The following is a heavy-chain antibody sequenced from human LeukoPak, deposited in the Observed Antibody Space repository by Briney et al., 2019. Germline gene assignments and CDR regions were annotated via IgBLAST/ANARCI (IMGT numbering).Heavy chain of an antibody. J-gene: IGHJ4*02. V-gene: IGHV3-74*01. CDR1: GFTFSSYW. CDR3: AKDEVRVVTTDY. CDR2: INSDGSST. D-gene: IGHD2-21*02. Sequence: PGGSLRLSCAASGFTFSSYWMHWVRQAPGKGLVWVSRINSDGSSTNYADSVKGRFTISRDNSKNTLYLQMNSLRAEDTAVYYCAKDEVRVVTTDYWGQGTLVTVSS.